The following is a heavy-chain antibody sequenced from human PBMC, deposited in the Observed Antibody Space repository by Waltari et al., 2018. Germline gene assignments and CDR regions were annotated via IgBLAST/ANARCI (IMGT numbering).Heavy chain of an antibody. V-gene: IGHV3-48*03. Sequence: EVQLVESGGGLVQPGGSLRLSCAASGFTFSSSEMNWVRQAPGKGLEWVSYISSSGSTIDYADSVKGRLTISRDNAKNSLYLKMNSLRAEDTAVYYCARETTLGYWGQGTLVTVAS. CDR3: ARETTLGY. J-gene: IGHJ4*02. CDR1: GFTFSSSE. D-gene: IGHD4-17*01. CDR2: ISSSGSTI.